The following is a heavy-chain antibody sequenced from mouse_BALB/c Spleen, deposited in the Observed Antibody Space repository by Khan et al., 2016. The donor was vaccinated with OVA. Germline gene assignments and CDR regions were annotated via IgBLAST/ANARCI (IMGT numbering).Heavy chain of an antibody. V-gene: IGHV5-4*02. Sequence: EVELVESGGGLVKPGGSLKLSCAASGFTFSDYYMYWVRQTPEKRLEWVATISDGGSYTYSPDSVKGRFTISRDNAKNNLYLQMSSLKSEDTAIDYCTRGGYGVFGYWGQGTLVTVSA. D-gene: IGHD2-14*01. CDR1: GFTFSDYY. CDR2: ISDGGSYT. J-gene: IGHJ3*01. CDR3: TRGGYGVFGY.